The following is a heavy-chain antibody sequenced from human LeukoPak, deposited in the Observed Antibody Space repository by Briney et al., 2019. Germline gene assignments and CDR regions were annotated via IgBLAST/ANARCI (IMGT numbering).Heavy chain of an antibody. Sequence: SETLSLTCTVSGGSVSSGSYYWSWVRQPPGTGLEWIGYIYYSGSTNYNPSLKSRVTISVDTSKNQFSLKLSSVTAADTAVYYCARDRAAMVDYWGREPWSPSPQ. V-gene: IGHV4-61*01. CDR1: GGSVSSGSYY. D-gene: IGHD5-18*01. J-gene: IGHJ4*02. CDR3: ARDRAAMVDY. CDR2: IYYSGST.